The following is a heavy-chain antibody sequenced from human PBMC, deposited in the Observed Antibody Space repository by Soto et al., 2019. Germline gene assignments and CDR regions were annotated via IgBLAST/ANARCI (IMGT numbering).Heavy chain of an antibody. D-gene: IGHD3-16*01. CDR1: GYIFTTYD. V-gene: IGHV1-8*01. CDR2: INPNNGKT. Sequence: QVQLVQSGAEVKKPGASVKVSCKTSGYIFTTYDIIWVRQAAGQGLEWVGRINPNNGKTDYAENLQGRLTMTRDASISTVYMELSSLTSDDTAVYYCAKDFGGLYNWFDPWGQGTLVIVSS. CDR3: AKDFGGLYNWFDP. J-gene: IGHJ5*02.